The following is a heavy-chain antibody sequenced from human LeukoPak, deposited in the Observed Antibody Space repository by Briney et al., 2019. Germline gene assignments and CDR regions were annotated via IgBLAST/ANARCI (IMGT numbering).Heavy chain of an antibody. CDR3: ARDPSGSYWSYFDY. D-gene: IGHD1-26*01. J-gene: IGHJ4*02. CDR1: GFTFSSYW. V-gene: IGHV3-7*01. Sequence: GGSLRLSCAASGFTFSSYWMSWVRQAPGKGLEWVANIKQDGSEKYYVDSVKGRFTIHRDNAKNSLYLQMNSLRAEDTAVYYCARDPSGSYWSYFDYWGQGTLVTVSS. CDR2: IKQDGSEK.